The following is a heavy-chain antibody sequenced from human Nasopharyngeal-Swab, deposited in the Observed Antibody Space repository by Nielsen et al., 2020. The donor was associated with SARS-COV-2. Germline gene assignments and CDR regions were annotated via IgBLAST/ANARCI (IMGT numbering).Heavy chain of an antibody. CDR2: IYYSGST. V-gene: IGHV4-61*01. J-gene: IGHJ6*02. CDR3: ARGRFYYDSSGEPSVVDV. Sequence: SETLSLTCTVSGGSVSSGSYYWSWIRQPPGKGLEWIGYIYYSGSTNYNPSLKSRATISVDTSKNQFSLKLSSVTAADTAVYYCARGRFYYDSSGEPSVVDVWGQGTTVTVSS. D-gene: IGHD3-22*01. CDR1: GGSVSSGSYY.